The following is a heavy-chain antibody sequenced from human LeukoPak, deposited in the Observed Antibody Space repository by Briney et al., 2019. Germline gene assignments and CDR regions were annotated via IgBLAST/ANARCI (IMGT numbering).Heavy chain of an antibody. CDR3: ARDRTEYSSGWYHWY. D-gene: IGHD6-19*01. CDR2: IYSGGST. J-gene: IGHJ4*02. CDR1: GFNFTNAW. V-gene: IGHV3-53*01. Sequence: GGSLRLSCAASGFNFTNAWMSWVRQAPGKGLEWVSVIYSGGSTYYADSVKGRFTISRDNSQNTLYLQMSSLRAEDTAVYYCARDRTEYSSGWYHWYWGQGTLVTVSS.